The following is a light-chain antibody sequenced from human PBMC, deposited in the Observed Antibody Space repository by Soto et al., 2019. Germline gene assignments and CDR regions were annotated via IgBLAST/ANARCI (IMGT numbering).Light chain of an antibody. V-gene: IGKV3-11*01. J-gene: IGKJ5*01. CDR2: DAS. CDR1: QSVSSY. Sequence: EIVWTQSPGTLSLSPGERATLSCRASQSVSSYLAWYQQKPGQAPRLLIYDASNRATGIPARFSGSGSGTDLTLTISSLETEDFAVYYCQQRSNWPPITFGQGTRLEIK. CDR3: QQRSNWPPIT.